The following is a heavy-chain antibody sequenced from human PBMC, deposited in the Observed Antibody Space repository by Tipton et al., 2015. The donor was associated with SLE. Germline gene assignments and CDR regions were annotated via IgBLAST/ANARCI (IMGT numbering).Heavy chain of an antibody. CDR3: ARDDYASGIT. Sequence: GSLRLSCAASGFIFSDYSVNWVRQAPGKGLEWVSSISSSSRYIYHAESVKGRFTISRDNAKNSLYLQMNSLRVEDTAVYFCARDDYASGITWGQGTLVTVSS. J-gene: IGHJ5*02. CDR2: ISSSSRYI. D-gene: IGHD3-10*01. V-gene: IGHV3-21*03. CDR1: GFIFSDYS.